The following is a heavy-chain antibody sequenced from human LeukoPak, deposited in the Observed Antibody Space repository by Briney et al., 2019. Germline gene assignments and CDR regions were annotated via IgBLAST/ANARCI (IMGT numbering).Heavy chain of an antibody. D-gene: IGHD1-14*01. V-gene: IGHV3-49*04. CDR2: IRSKAYGGTT. Sequence: PGGSLRLSCTASGFTFGDYAMSWVRQAPGKGLEWVGFIRSKAYGGTTEYAASVKGRFTISRDDSKSIAYLQMNSLKTEDTAVYYCTRDHVNLYLYYGMDVRGKGTTVTVSS. J-gene: IGHJ6*04. CDR3: TRDHVNLYLYYGMDV. CDR1: GFTFGDYA.